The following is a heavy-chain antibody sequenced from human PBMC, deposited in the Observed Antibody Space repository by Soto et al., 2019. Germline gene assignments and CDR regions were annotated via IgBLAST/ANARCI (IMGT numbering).Heavy chain of an antibody. J-gene: IGHJ5*02. CDR1: GFTFSSYA. CDR2: ISYDGSNK. CDR3: AREEMYYDFWSAKNWFDP. D-gene: IGHD3-3*01. V-gene: IGHV3-30-3*01. Sequence: VGSLRLSCAASGFTFSSYAMHWVRQAPGKGLEWVAVISYDGSNKYYADSVKGRFTISRDNSKNTLYLQMNSLRAEDTAVYYCAREEMYYDFWSAKNWFDPWGQGTLVTVSS.